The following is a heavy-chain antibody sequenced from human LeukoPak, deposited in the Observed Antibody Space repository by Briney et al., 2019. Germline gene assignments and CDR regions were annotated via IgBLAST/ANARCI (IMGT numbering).Heavy chain of an antibody. CDR2: ISAYNGNT. CDR1: GYTFTSYG. J-gene: IGHJ4*02. V-gene: IGHV1-18*01. Sequence: ASVKVSCKASGYTFTSYGISWVRQAPVQGLEWMGWISAYNGNTNYAQKLQGRVTMTTDTSTSTAYMELRSLRSDDTAVYYCARDYYDQYYDILTGYDYWGQGTLVTVSS. CDR3: ARDYYDQYYDILTGYDY. D-gene: IGHD3-9*01.